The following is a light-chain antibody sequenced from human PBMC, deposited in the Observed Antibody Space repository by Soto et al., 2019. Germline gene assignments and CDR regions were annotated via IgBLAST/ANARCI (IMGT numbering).Light chain of an antibody. CDR1: PSVSSSY. V-gene: IGKV3-20*01. CDR2: GAS. Sequence: EIVLTQSPGNLSLSPGERATLSCRASPSVSSSYLAWYQQKPGQAPRLLIYGASSRATAIPDRFSGSGSGTDFTLTISRLEPEDFAVYYCQQYGSSPGGTFGQGTKVDIK. J-gene: IGKJ1*01. CDR3: QQYGSSPGGT.